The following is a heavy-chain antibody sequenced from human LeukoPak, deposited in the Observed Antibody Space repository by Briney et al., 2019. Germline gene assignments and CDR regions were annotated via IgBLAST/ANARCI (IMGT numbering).Heavy chain of an antibody. CDR1: GFTFSTYW. J-gene: IGHJ3*02. CDR3: VRADVLRYFDWFDAFDI. Sequence: EGSLRLSCAASGFTFSTYWMHWVRQTPGKGLVWVSRINRDGSSTRYADSVKGRFTISRDNAKNTLYLQMNSLRGEDTAVYYCVRADVLRYFDWFDAFDIWGQGTMVTVSS. CDR2: INRDGSST. V-gene: IGHV3-74*01. D-gene: IGHD3-9*01.